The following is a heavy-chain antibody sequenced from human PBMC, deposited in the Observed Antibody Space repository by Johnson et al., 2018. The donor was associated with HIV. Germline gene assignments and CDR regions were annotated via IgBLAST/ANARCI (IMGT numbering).Heavy chain of an antibody. J-gene: IGHJ3*02. V-gene: IGHV3-30*03. D-gene: IGHD7-27*01. CDR1: GFTFSSYG. CDR3: ARSNWAHFDAFDI. Sequence: QVLLVESGGGVVQPGRSLRLSCAASGFTFSSYGMHWVRQAPGKGLEWVAVISYDGSNKYYADSVKGRFTISRDNSKNTLYLQMNSLRAEDTAVYYCARSNWAHFDAFDIWGQGTMVTVSS. CDR2: ISYDGSNK.